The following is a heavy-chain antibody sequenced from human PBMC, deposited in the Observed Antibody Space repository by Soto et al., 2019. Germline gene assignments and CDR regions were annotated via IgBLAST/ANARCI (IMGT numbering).Heavy chain of an antibody. CDR1: GFTFSSYS. CDR3: AREVPDAIKGFPFDY. Sequence: EVQLVESGGGLVQPGGSLRLSCAASGFTFSSYSMNWVRQAPGKGLEWVSYISSSSSTIYYADSVKGRFTISRDNAKNSLYLQMNSLRAEDTAVYYCAREVPDAIKGFPFDYWGQGTLVTVSS. CDR2: ISSSSSTI. J-gene: IGHJ4*02. V-gene: IGHV3-48*01. D-gene: IGHD2-2*02.